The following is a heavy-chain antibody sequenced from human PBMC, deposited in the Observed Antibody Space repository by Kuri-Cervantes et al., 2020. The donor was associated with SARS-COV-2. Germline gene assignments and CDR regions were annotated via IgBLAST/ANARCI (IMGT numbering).Heavy chain of an antibody. CDR1: GDSVSSNSAA. CDR3: ARAGYYYDSSGYYYSLDP. V-gene: IGHV6-1*01. J-gene: IGHJ5*02. CDR2: TYYRSKWYN. Sequence: QTLSLTCAISGDSVSSNSAAWNWIRQSPSRGLEWLGRTYYRSKWYNDYAVSVKSRITINPDTSKNQFSLQLNSVTPEDTAVYYCARAGYYYDSSGYYYSLDPWGQGTLVTVSS. D-gene: IGHD3-22*01.